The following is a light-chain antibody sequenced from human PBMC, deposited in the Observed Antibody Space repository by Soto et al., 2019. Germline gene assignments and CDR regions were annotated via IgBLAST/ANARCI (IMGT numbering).Light chain of an antibody. J-gene: IGLJ1*01. CDR2: DVS. CDR1: SSDVGGYNY. V-gene: IGLV2-11*01. CDR3: CSYAGSYTYV. Sequence: QSALTQPRSVSGSPGQSVTISCTGTSSDVGGYNYVSWYQHHPGKAPKVMIYDVSTRPSGVPDRFSGSKSGNTASLTISGLQAEDEADYYCCSYAGSYTYVFGTATKLTVL.